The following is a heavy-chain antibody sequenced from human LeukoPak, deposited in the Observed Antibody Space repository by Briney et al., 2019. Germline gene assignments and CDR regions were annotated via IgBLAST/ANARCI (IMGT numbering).Heavy chain of an antibody. Sequence: SETLSLTCTVSGGSISSGGDYWSWIRQHPGKGMEWIGYISYSGTTYYSPSLQSRITISLDTSRNQFSLELSSVTAADTAVYYCARAAWRGSNSRDAFDIWGLGTVVTVSS. J-gene: IGHJ3*02. CDR1: GGSISSGGDY. D-gene: IGHD4-23*01. CDR3: ARAAWRGSNSRDAFDI. V-gene: IGHV4-31*03. CDR2: ISYSGTT.